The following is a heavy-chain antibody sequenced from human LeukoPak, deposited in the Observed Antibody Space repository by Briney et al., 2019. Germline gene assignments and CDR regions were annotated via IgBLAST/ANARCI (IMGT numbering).Heavy chain of an antibody. CDR1: GGSISSYY. V-gene: IGHV4-59*01. Sequence: PSETLSLTCTVSGGSISSYYWSWIRQPPGKGLEWIGYIYYSGSTNYNPSLKSRVTISVDTSKNQFSLKLSSVTAADTAVYYCASNQGMGAYFDSWGQGTLVTVSS. CDR3: ASNQGMGAYFDS. D-gene: IGHD1-26*01. CDR2: IYYSGST. J-gene: IGHJ4*02.